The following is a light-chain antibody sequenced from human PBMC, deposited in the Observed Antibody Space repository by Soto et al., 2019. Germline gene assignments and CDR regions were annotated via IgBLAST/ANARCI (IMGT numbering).Light chain of an antibody. CDR2: GAS. CDR3: QQYSRSPPGIT. CDR1: QSVSSSY. V-gene: IGKV3-20*01. Sequence: EIVLTQSPGTLSLSPGERATLSCRASQSVSSSYLAWYQQKLGQAPRLLIFGASRRATGIPDRFSGSGSGTDFTLTINRLEPEDIAVYYCQQYSRSPPGITFGQGTKLEMK. J-gene: IGKJ2*01.